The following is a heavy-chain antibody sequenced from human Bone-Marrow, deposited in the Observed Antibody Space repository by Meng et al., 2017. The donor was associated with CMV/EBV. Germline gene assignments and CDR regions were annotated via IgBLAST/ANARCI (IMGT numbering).Heavy chain of an antibody. CDR1: IRSTGYY. V-gene: IGHV4-39*07. Sequence: IRSTGYYCGCIRQRQGKGLEWIGSIYYSGSTYYTPSLKSRVTISVDTSKNPFSLKLSSLTAADTAVYYCARGQNGITMIVVAWDWFDPWGQGTLVTVSS. J-gene: IGHJ5*02. D-gene: IGHD3-22*01. CDR3: ARGQNGITMIVVAWDWFDP. CDR2: IYYSGST.